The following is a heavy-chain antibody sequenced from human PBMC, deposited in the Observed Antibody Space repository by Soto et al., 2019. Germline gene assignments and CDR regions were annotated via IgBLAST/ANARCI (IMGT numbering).Heavy chain of an antibody. V-gene: IGHV1-46*01. CDR1: GYTFTNYH. CDR2: INPSGGTT. D-gene: IGHD2-21*01. J-gene: IGHJ4*02. CDR3: AREVLIDLNYFDY. Sequence: ASVKVSCKASGYTFTNYHIHWVRQAPEDGLEWMGRINPSGGTTIYAQKFHGRVTMTRDTSTSTLYMELSSLRSEDTAVYYCAREVLIDLNYFDYWGQGALVTVSS.